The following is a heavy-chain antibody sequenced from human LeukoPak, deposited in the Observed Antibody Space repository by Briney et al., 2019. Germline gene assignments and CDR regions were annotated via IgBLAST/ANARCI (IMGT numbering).Heavy chain of an antibody. D-gene: IGHD2-2*01. V-gene: IGHV1-2*02. CDR1: GYTFTGSY. J-gene: IGHJ4*02. CDR3: ARGGAFCSITTCHEFDH. Sequence: GASVKVSCKTPGYTFTGSYLHWVRHVPGQGLEWMGWTNPSTGGTKSAQQFEGRVTMTRDTSNTTGYMELRSLRPDDTATYYCARGGAFCSITTCHEFDHWGQGTLVIVSS. CDR2: TNPSTGGT.